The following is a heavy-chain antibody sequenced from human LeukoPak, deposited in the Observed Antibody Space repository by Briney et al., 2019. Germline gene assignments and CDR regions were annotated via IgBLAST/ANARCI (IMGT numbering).Heavy chain of an antibody. D-gene: IGHD6-13*01. Sequence: PGGSLRLSCAASGFTFSSYSMNWVRQAPGKGLEWVSSISSSSSYIYYADSVKGRFTISRDNLDTLYLQMNSLRAEDTAVYYCVKDSDELIAAVYNWFDPWGQGTQVTVSS. CDR2: ISSSSSYI. J-gene: IGHJ5*02. CDR1: GFTFSSYS. V-gene: IGHV3-21*04. CDR3: VKDSDELIAAVYNWFDP.